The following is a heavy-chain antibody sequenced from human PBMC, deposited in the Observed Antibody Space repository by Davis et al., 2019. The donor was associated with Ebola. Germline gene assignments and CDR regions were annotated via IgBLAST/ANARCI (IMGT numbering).Heavy chain of an antibody. Sequence: PSETLSLTCAVYGGSFSGYYWSWIRQPPGKGLEWIGEINHSGSTNYNPSLKSRVTISVDTSKNQFSLKLSSVTAADTAVYYCARDPSGWDTALDPWGQGTLVTVSS. CDR3: ARDPSGWDTALDP. CDR1: GGSFSGYY. V-gene: IGHV4-34*01. J-gene: IGHJ5*02. D-gene: IGHD5-18*01. CDR2: INHSGST.